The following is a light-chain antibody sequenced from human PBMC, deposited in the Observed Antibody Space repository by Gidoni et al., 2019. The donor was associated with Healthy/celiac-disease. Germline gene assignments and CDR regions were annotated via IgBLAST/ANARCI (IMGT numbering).Light chain of an antibody. V-gene: IGKV1-39*01. Sequence: DIQMTQSPSSRSASVGDRVTITCRASQSISSYLNWYQKKPGKAPKLLLYAASSWQSGVPSRFSGRGSGTAFTLTIRSLQPADFATYYCQQSYSTPLTFGGXTKVEIQ. CDR3: QQSYSTPLT. CDR1: QSISSY. J-gene: IGKJ4*01. CDR2: AAS.